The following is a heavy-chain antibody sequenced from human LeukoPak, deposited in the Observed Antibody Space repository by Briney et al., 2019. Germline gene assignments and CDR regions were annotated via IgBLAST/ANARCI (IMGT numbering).Heavy chain of an antibody. D-gene: IGHD1-26*01. Sequence: GGSLRLSCAASGFTFDDYGMSWVRQAPGKGLEWVSGINWNGGSTGYADSVKGRFTISRDNAKNSLYLQMNSLRAEDAALYYCAKGSGSYYFDYWGQGTLVTVSS. J-gene: IGHJ4*02. CDR2: INWNGGST. V-gene: IGHV3-20*04. CDR1: GFTFDDYG. CDR3: AKGSGSYYFDY.